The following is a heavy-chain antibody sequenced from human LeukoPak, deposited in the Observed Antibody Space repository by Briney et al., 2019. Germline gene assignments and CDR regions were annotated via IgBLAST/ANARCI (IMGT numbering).Heavy chain of an antibody. CDR1: GGSINSYY. V-gene: IGHV4-59*12. D-gene: IGHD4-11*01. Sequence: SETLSLTCTVSGGSINSYYWSWIRQPPGKGLEWIGYIYYSGSTNYNPSLKSRVTISVHTSKNQFSLKVSSVTAADSAVYYCARWPRERNRITVTNYYYYMDVWGRGTTVTVSS. CDR2: IYYSGST. J-gene: IGHJ6*03. CDR3: ARWPRERNRITVTNYYYYMDV.